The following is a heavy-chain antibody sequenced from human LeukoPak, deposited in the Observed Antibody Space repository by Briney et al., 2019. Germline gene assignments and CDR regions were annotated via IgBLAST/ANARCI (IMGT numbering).Heavy chain of an antibody. V-gene: IGHV3-23*01. CDR3: ARDPGRHYFDY. CDR1: GLTFSSYA. J-gene: IGHJ4*02. Sequence: GGSLRLSCAASGLTFSSYAMTWVRQAPGKGLERVSGISGSGISTYYADSVKGRFTVSRDNSKNTLYLQMNGLRAEDTAVYFCARDPGRHYFDYWGQGTLVTVSS. CDR2: ISGSGIST.